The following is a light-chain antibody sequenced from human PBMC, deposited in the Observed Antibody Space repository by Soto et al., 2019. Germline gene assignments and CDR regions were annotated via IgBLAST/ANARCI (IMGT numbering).Light chain of an antibody. V-gene: IGKV3-20*01. CDR2: AAS. Sequence: EIVLTQSPATLSLSPGEIATLSCSASQSVSSHYLAWYQQKPGQAPRLLIYAASSRATGIPDRFSGGGSGTDFTLTISSLQPEDFAVYYCQQYGSSPWTFGQGTKVDIK. J-gene: IGKJ1*01. CDR1: QSVSSHY. CDR3: QQYGSSPWT.